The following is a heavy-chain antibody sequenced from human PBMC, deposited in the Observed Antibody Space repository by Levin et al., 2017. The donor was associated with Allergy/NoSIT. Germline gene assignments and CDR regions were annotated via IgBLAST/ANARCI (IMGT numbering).Heavy chain of an antibody. D-gene: IGHD3-10*01. CDR2: ISDVGGTT. CDR1: GLTFASYG. Sequence: QSGESLKISCTASGLTFASYGMSWVRQAPGKGLEWVAGISDVGGTTSYADSVKGRFTISRDNSRNTLFLQMHSLRADDTAVYFCAKYRGRGWFGGPFDSWGQGTLVTVSS. V-gene: IGHV3-23*01. J-gene: IGHJ5*01. CDR3: AKYRGRGWFGGPFDS.